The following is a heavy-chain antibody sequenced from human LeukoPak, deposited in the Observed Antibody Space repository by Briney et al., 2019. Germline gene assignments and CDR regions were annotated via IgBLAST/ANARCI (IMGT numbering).Heavy chain of an antibody. CDR1: GFTFSSYS. CDR3: ARGYCSSTSCKPYYFDY. D-gene: IGHD2-2*01. Sequence: PGGSLRLSCAASGFTFSSYSMNWVRQAPGKGLGWVSSISSSSSYIYYADSLKGRFTISRDNAKNSLYLQMNSLRAEDTAVYYCARGYCSSTSCKPYYFDYWGQGTLVTVSS. J-gene: IGHJ4*02. CDR2: ISSSSSYI. V-gene: IGHV3-21*01.